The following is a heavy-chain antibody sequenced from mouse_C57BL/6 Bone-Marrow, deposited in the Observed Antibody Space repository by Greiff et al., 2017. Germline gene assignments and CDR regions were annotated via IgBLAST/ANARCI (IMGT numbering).Heavy chain of an antibody. CDR2: INPNNGGT. D-gene: IGHD2-4*01. J-gene: IGHJ4*01. CDR3: AREGDYDGFYAMDY. Sequence: VQLKQSGPELVKPGASVKISCKASGYTFTDYYMNWVKQSHGKSLEWIGDINPNNGGTSYNQKFKGKATLTVDKSSSTAYMELRSLTSEDSAVYYCAREGDYDGFYAMDYWGQGTSVTVSS. CDR1: GYTFTDYY. V-gene: IGHV1-26*01.